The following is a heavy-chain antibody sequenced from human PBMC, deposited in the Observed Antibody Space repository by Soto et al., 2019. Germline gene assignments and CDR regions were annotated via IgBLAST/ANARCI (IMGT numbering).Heavy chain of an antibody. CDR1: GCTFSNAW. D-gene: IGHD6-19*01. V-gene: IGHV3-15*01. CDR3: TSYSSGGYLLYHFDY. J-gene: IGHJ4*02. CDR2: IKSKTDGGTT. Sequence: AGSLRLSRPASGCTFSNAWKSLVRLPPANGLEWVGRIKSKTDGGTTDYAAPVKGRFTISRDDSKNTLYLQMNSLKTEDTAVYYCTSYSSGGYLLYHFDYSSQGTLVTVSS.